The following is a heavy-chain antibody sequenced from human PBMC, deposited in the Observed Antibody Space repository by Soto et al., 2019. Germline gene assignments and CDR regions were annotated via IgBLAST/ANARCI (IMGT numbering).Heavy chain of an antibody. CDR3: VSESYAGAFDS. CDR1: GYTFTSYA. J-gene: IGHJ4*02. D-gene: IGHD1-1*01. V-gene: IGHV1-3*05. CDR2: INAGNGNT. Sequence: QVQLVQSGAEEKKHGASVKVSCKDSGYTFTSYAMHWVRQAPVERLEWMGWINAGNGNTKYSQKFQGRVTITRDTSPIASHMQLISLRSTDTAVYYCVSESYAGAFDSWCQGTLVTVSS.